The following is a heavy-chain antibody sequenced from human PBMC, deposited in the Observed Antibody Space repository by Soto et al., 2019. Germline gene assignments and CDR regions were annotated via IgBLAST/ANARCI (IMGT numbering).Heavy chain of an antibody. CDR3: ARASSLMAIAARDHDAFDI. CDR2: INYSGST. J-gene: IGHJ3*02. D-gene: IGHD6-6*01. CDR1: GGSLSGYY. V-gene: IGHV4-34*01. Sequence: SETLSLTCAVYGGSLSGYYGNWIRQSPGKGLEWIGEINYSGSTNYNPSIKSRVTISIDTSKNQFSLKLSSVTAADTAVYYCARASSLMAIAARDHDAFDIWGQGTMVTVSS.